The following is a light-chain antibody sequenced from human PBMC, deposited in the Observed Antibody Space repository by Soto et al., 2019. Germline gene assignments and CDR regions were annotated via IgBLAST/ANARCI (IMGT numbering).Light chain of an antibody. V-gene: IGKV3-15*01. Sequence: EVVMTQFPATLSVSPGGRATLSCRASQSVWSNLAWYQQKPGQAPRLLIYGASTRATGVPAKFSGSGYGTEYTLTISSLQTEDFGVYYCQQYDNMSPLTFGGGTKVEI. CDR2: GAS. J-gene: IGKJ4*01. CDR1: QSVWSN. CDR3: QQYDNMSPLT.